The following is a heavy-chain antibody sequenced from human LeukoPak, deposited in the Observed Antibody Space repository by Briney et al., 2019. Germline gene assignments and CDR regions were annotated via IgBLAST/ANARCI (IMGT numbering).Heavy chain of an antibody. Sequence: PSETLSLTCTVSGYSISSGYYWGWIRQPPGKGLEWIGSIYHSGSTYYNPSLKSRVTISVDTSKNQFSLKLSSVTAADTAVYYCAREFRGDYYDSSGYYFDYWGQGTLVTVSS. J-gene: IGHJ4*02. V-gene: IGHV4-38-2*02. CDR3: AREFRGDYYDSSGYYFDY. CDR1: GYSISSGYY. CDR2: IYHSGST. D-gene: IGHD3-22*01.